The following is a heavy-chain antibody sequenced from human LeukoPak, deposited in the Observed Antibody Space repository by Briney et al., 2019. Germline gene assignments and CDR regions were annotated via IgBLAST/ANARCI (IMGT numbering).Heavy chain of an antibody. CDR1: GDSISSNDYC. CDR2: ISSSGTT. J-gene: IGHJ4*02. Sequence: SETLSLTCTVSGDSISSNDYCWGWIRQPPGKGLEWIGSISSSGTTYYNPSLKSRVTISVDTSKNEFSLKERSVTVADTAIYFCARQDVRGGTYFTLYWGQGTLVTVSS. D-gene: IGHD1-26*01. V-gene: IGHV4-39*01. CDR3: ARQDVRGGTYFTLY.